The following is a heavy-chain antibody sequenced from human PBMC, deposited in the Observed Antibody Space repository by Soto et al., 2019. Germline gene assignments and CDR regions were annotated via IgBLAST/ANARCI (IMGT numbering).Heavy chain of an antibody. CDR3: ARKGIVWWKLRRKAYYYGLDV. D-gene: IGHD2-15*01. J-gene: IGHJ6*02. Sequence: PSETLSLTCAVYGGSFSGYYWSWIRQPPGKGLEWIGEINHSGSTNYNPSLKSRVTISVDTSKNQFSLKLSSVTAADTAVYYCARKGIVWWKLRRKAYYYGLDVWGPGTTVTVSS. CDR1: GGSFSGYY. V-gene: IGHV4-34*01. CDR2: INHSGST.